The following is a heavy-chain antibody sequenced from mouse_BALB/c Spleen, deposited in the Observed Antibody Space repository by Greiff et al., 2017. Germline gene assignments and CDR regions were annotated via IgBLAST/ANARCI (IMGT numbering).Heavy chain of an antibody. Sequence: DVKLVESGGGLVKPGGSLKLSCAASGFTFSSYAMSWVRQTPEKRLEWVASISSGGSTYYPDSVKGRFTISRDNARNILYLQMSSLRSEDTAMYYCARRGSYGNNYFDYWGQGTTLTVSS. J-gene: IGHJ2*01. CDR1: GFTFSSYA. CDR2: ISSGGST. D-gene: IGHD2-1*01. V-gene: IGHV5-6-5*01. CDR3: ARRGSYGNNYFDY.